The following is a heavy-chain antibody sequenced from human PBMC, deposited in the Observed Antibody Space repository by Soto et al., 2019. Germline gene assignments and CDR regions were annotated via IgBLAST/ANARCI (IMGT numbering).Heavy chain of an antibody. D-gene: IGHD3-3*01. Sequence: GGSLRLSCASSGFGVSNNYMSLVRQAPGKGLVWVSRINSDGSSTNYADSVKGRFTISRDNAKNTLYLQMNSLRADDTAVYYCARDSSPYYDFWSGFYTYFDYWGQGALVTVSS. CDR1: GFGVSNNY. J-gene: IGHJ4*02. CDR3: ARDSSPYYDFWSGFYTYFDY. V-gene: IGHV3-74*01. CDR2: INSDGSST.